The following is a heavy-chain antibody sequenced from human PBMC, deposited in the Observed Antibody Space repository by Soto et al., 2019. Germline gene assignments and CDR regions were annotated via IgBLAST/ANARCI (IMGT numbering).Heavy chain of an antibody. CDR1: GFTFSSYA. D-gene: IGHD6-13*01. CDR2: ISYDGSNK. Sequence: GGSLRLSCAASGFTFSSYAMHWVRQAPGKGLEWVAVISYDGSNKYYADSVKGRFTISRDNSKNTLYLQMNSLRAEDTAVYYCARDMGALGHSSSWPFGGWFDPWGQGTLVTVSS. V-gene: IGHV3-30-3*01. CDR3: ARDMGALGHSSSWPFGGWFDP. J-gene: IGHJ5*02.